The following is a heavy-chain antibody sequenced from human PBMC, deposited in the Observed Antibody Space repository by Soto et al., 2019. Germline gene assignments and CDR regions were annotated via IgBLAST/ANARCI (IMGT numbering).Heavy chain of an antibody. CDR2: FQSIGDTT. V-gene: IGHV3-23*01. D-gene: IGHD3-10*01. Sequence: EVPLLQSGGGVVPPGGSLRRSCAASGFSFISYGMSWVRQATGKGMEWVSTFQSIGDTTYYADSVKGRFTVSRDNPNNLLYLQLGGLRAEDTAVYYCAKGPDPGAFDGWGQGTVVSVSS. J-gene: IGHJ3*01. CDR3: AKGPDPGAFDG. CDR1: GFSFISYG.